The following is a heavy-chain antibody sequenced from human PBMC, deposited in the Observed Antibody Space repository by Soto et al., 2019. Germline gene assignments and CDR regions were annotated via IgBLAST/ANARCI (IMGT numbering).Heavy chain of an antibody. Sequence: QITLKESGPTLVRPTQTLTLNWAFSGFSLSTSGVGVGWIRQPPGKALEWLAVIYWDDSKHYSPSLRSRRTITKDTSKNQVVLTMTNMDPMDTGTYYCAHKGPEDWPLDYWGQGTLVTVSS. CDR3: AHKGPEDWPLDY. V-gene: IGHV2-5*02. D-gene: IGHD3-9*01. J-gene: IGHJ4*02. CDR1: GFSLSTSGVG. CDR2: IYWDDSK.